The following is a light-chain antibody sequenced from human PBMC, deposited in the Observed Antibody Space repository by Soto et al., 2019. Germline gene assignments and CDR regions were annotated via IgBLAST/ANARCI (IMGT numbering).Light chain of an antibody. V-gene: IGKV1-5*03. CDR2: KAS. CDR1: QSISSW. Sequence: DIQMTQSHSTLSASVGDRVTITCRASQSISSWLAWYQQKPGKAPKLLIYKASSLESGVPSRLSGSGSGTEFTLTISSLQPDDFATYYCQQYNSYWWTFGQGTKVEIK. CDR3: QQYNSYWWT. J-gene: IGKJ1*01.